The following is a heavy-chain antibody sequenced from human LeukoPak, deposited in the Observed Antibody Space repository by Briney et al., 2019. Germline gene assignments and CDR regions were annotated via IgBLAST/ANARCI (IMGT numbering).Heavy chain of an antibody. J-gene: IGHJ4*02. CDR1: GFTFSSCS. Sequence: GGSLRLSCAASGFTFSSCSMNWVRQAPGKGLEWVSSISSSSSYIYYADSVKGRFTISRDNAKNSLYLQMNSLRAEDTAVYYCARGEDDYYFDYWGQGTLVTVSS. D-gene: IGHD3-3*01. CDR2: ISSSSSYI. V-gene: IGHV3-21*01. CDR3: ARGEDDYYFDY.